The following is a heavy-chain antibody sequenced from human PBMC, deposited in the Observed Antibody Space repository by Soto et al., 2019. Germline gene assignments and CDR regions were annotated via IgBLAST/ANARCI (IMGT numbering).Heavy chain of an antibody. CDR2: IIHDETP. D-gene: IGHD2-21*01. V-gene: IGHV3-23*01. J-gene: IGHJ4*02. Sequence: GGSLRLSCAASGFTFSTYAMTWVRQAPGRGLEWVSTIIHDETPFYTDSVKGRFTISRDNVRGTLYLQMNGLRVEDAALYFCAKDLFPTSGQRFFFESWGQGSLVTVSS. CDR1: GFTFSTYA. CDR3: AKDLFPTSGQRFFFES.